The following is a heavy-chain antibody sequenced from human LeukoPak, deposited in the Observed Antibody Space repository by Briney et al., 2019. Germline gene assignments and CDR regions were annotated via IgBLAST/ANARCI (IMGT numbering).Heavy chain of an antibody. CDR2: IIPIFGTA. Sequence: SVTVSCKASGYTFTSYAISWVRQAPGQGLEWMGGIIPIFGTANYAQKFQGRVTITADESTSTAYMELSSLRSEDTAVYYCAIRTNRIAEIDYWGQGTLVTVSS. CDR3: AIRTNRIAEIDY. D-gene: IGHD6-13*01. V-gene: IGHV1-69*13. J-gene: IGHJ4*02. CDR1: GYTFTSYA.